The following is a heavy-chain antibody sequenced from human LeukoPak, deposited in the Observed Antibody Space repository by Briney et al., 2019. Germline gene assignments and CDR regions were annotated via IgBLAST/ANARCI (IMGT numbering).Heavy chain of an antibody. CDR3: AKDSYDSSGSRYDY. Sequence: PGGSLRLSCAASGFMFKNYAMSWVRQAPGKGLEWVSGISDSGGSTYYADSVKGRFTISRDNSKNTLYLQMNSLRAEDTAVYYCAKDSYDSSGSRYDYWGQGTLVTVSS. CDR2: ISDSGGST. CDR1: GFMFKNYA. J-gene: IGHJ4*02. D-gene: IGHD3-22*01. V-gene: IGHV3-23*01.